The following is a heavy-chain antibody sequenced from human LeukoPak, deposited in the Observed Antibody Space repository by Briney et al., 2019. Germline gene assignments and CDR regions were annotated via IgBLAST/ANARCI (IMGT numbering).Heavy chain of an antibody. CDR3: ARARWQLVPYFDS. V-gene: IGHV1-2*02. CDR1: GSTFTDYY. Sequence: ASVKVSCKASGSTFTDYYMHWVRKPPGQGLEWMGWINPNSGGTNFAQQFQGRVAMTRDTSISTVYMELGSLRSDDTAVYYCARARWQLVPYFDSWGQGTLVTVSS. CDR2: INPNSGGT. D-gene: IGHD6-6*01. J-gene: IGHJ4*02.